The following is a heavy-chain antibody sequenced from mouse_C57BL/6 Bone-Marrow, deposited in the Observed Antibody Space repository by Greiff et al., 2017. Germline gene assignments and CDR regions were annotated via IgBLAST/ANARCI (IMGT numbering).Heavy chain of an antibody. CDR1: GYTFTDYY. CDR3: ARNWDFDY. D-gene: IGHD4-1*01. J-gene: IGHJ2*01. V-gene: IGHV1-19*01. Sequence: GPVLVTPGASVKMSCKASGYTFTDYYMNWVKQSHGKSLEWIGDINPYNGGTTYNQKFKGKATLTVDKSSSTAYIERNSLTSEDSAVYYCARNWDFDYWGQGTTLTVSA. CDR2: INPYNGGT.